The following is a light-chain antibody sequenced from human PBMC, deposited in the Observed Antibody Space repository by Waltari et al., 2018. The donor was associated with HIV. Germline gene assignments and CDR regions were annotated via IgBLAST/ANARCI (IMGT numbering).Light chain of an antibody. J-gene: IGLJ2*01. Sequence: QAVLTQPASLSASPRASASPTCTLRSAIDVPIHRIYRSQHKPGRPPQYLLRYKSDSDKQQGSGVPSRFSGSKDASANAGILLISGLQSGDEADYYCVIWHNSAWVFGGGTKLTVL. CDR3: VIWHNSAWV. V-gene: IGLV5-45*01. CDR2: YKSDSDK. CDR1: SAIDVPIHR.